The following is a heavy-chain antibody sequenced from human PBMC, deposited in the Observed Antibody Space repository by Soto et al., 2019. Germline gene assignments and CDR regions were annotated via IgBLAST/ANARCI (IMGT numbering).Heavy chain of an antibody. CDR1: GFTFSSYW. D-gene: IGHD3-16*02. Sequence: HPGGSLRLSCAASGFTFSSYWMSWVRQAPGKGLEWVANIKQDGSEKYYVDSVKGRFTISRDNAKNSLYLQMNSLRAEDTAVYYCARDTLMITFGGVIVSDYYYGMDVWGQGTTVTVSS. CDR2: IKQDGSEK. V-gene: IGHV3-7*01. J-gene: IGHJ6*02. CDR3: ARDTLMITFGGVIVSDYYYGMDV.